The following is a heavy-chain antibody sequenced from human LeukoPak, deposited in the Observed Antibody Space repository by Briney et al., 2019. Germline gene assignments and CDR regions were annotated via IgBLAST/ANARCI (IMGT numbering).Heavy chain of an antibody. CDR2: IIPIFGTA. Sequence: SVKVSCKASGGTFSSYAISWVRHAPGQGLEWMGGIIPIFGTANYAQKFQGRVTITADESTSTAYMELSSLRSEDTAVYYCARESVGGNSGDYYFDYWGQGTLVTVSS. J-gene: IGHJ4*02. V-gene: IGHV1-69*13. CDR1: GGTFSSYA. CDR3: ARESVGGNSGDYYFDY. D-gene: IGHD4-23*01.